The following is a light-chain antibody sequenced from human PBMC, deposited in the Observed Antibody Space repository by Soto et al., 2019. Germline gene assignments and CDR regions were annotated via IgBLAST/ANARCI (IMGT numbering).Light chain of an antibody. CDR3: QQYGGSPYT. CDR2: GAS. J-gene: IGKJ2*01. Sequence: EIVLTQSPGTLSLSPGEGATLSCRASQSVSSRHLAWYQQKPGQTPRLLIYGASTRATGIPDRFSGSGSGADFTLTISRLEPDDFAVDYCQQYGGSPYTFGQGTKLEIK. V-gene: IGKV3-20*01. CDR1: QSVSSRH.